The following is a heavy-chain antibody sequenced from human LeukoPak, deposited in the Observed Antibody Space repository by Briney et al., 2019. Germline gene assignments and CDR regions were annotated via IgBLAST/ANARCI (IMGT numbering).Heavy chain of an antibody. D-gene: IGHD5-12*01. Sequence: GSSVKVSCKASGGTFSSYAISWVRQAPGQGLEWMGGIIPIFGTANYAQKFQGRVTITADGSTSTAYMELSSLRSEDTAVYYCARDGYLTEEYYYYYYYMDVWGKGTTVTVSS. CDR2: IIPIFGTA. J-gene: IGHJ6*03. CDR1: GGTFSSYA. CDR3: ARDGYLTEEYYYYYYYMDV. V-gene: IGHV1-69*01.